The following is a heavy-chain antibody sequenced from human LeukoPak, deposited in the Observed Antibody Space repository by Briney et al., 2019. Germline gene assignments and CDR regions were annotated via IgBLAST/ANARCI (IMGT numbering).Heavy chain of an antibody. CDR2: IYSGGST. J-gene: IGHJ3*02. CDR3: AREEEGDAFDI. V-gene: IGHV3-53*01. Sequence: PGGSLRLSCAASGFTVSSNYMSWVRQAPGKGLEWVSVIYSGGSTYYADSVKGRFTISRANAKNTLYLQMNSLRAEDTALYYCAREEEGDAFDIWGQGTMVTVSS. CDR1: GFTVSSNY.